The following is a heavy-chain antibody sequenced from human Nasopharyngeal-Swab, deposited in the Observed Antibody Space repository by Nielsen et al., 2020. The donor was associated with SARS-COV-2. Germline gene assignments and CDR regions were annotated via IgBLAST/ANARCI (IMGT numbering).Heavy chain of an antibody. Sequence: ASVKVSCKASGYTFTSYYLHWVRRAPGQGLEWMGIINPTDGSTSYAQKFEGRVTMTRVMSTSTVYMELNSLRSEDTAVYYCARVLPFRITGTSGMDVWGQGTTVTVSS. V-gene: IGHV1-46*01. J-gene: IGHJ6*02. CDR2: INPTDGST. D-gene: IGHD1-7*01. CDR3: ARVLPFRITGTSGMDV. CDR1: GYTFTSYY.